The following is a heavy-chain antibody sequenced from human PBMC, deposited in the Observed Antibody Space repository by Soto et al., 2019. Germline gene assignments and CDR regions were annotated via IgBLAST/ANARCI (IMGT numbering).Heavy chain of an antibody. CDR1: GFTFSNYG. J-gene: IGHJ6*02. CDR2: IGSSAAYT. CDR3: AKDGVAATPRRYGMDV. Sequence: GGSLRLSCAASGFTFSNYGMTWIRQAPGKGPEWVSYIGSSAAYTNYADSVKGRFTISRDNSKNTLYLQMNSLRTEDTAVYYCAKDGVAATPRRYGMDVWGQGTTVTVSS. D-gene: IGHD2-15*01. V-gene: IGHV3-11*05.